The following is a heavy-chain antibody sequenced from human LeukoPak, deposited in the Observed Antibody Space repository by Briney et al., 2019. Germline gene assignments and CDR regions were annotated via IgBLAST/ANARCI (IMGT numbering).Heavy chain of an antibody. Sequence: PGGSLRLSCAASGFTFSDYYMSWIRQAPGKGLEWVSYISSSGSTIYYADSVKGRFTISRDNAKNSLYLQMNSLRAEDTAVYYCARGRWLTIFESPHYYMDVWGKGTTVTVSS. CDR1: GFTFSDYY. CDR3: ARGRWLTIFESPHYYMDV. D-gene: IGHD3-3*01. V-gene: IGHV3-11*04. CDR2: ISSSGSTI. J-gene: IGHJ6*03.